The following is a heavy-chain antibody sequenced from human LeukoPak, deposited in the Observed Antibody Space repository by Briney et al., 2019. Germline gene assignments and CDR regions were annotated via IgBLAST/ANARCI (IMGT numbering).Heavy chain of an antibody. Sequence: PSETLSLICTVSGGSISRYYWSWIRQPPGKGLEWIGYIYYSGSTKYNPSVKSRVTISVDTSKNQFSLRLSSVTAADTAVYYCARESVVRGITYFDYWGQGTLVTVSS. J-gene: IGHJ4*02. CDR1: GGSISRYY. CDR2: IYYSGST. V-gene: IGHV4-59*01. CDR3: ARESVVRGITYFDY. D-gene: IGHD3-10*01.